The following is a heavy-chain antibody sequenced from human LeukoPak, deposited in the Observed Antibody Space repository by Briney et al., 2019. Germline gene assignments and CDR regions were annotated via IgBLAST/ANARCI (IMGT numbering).Heavy chain of an antibody. CDR2: ISYEGSNK. V-gene: IGHV3-30*04. D-gene: IGHD3-3*01. Sequence: PGGSLRLSCAASGFTFSSYAMHWVRQAPGKGLEWVAVISYEGSNKYYADSVKGRFTIYRDNYKNTLYLQMNSLRAEDTAVYYCERDMDFTIFGVVIPYFDSWGQGTLVTVSS. CDR3: ERDMDFTIFGVVIPYFDS. J-gene: IGHJ4*02. CDR1: GFTFSSYA.